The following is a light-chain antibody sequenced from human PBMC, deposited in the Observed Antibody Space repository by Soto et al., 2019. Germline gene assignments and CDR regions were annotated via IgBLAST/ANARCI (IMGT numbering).Light chain of an antibody. CDR1: SSNIGNNF. CDR3: ATWDTTLSVYV. J-gene: IGLJ1*01. V-gene: IGLV1-51*01. CDR2: AND. Sequence: QSVLTQPPSVSAAPGQTVSISCSGSSSNIGNNFVSWYQHLPGTAPKLLILANDKRPSGIPDRFSGSKSDTSATLGIIALPTGDEADYYCATWDTTLSVYVFGTGTKLTVL.